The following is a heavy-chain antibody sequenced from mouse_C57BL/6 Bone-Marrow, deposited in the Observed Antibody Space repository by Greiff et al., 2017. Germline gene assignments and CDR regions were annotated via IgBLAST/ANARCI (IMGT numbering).Heavy chain of an antibody. V-gene: IGHV1-74*01. CDR1: GYTFTSYW. CDR3: ASPPYYGSSFAY. D-gene: IGHD1-1*01. J-gene: IGHJ3*01. Sequence: QVQLQQPGAELVKPGASVKVSCKASGYTFTSYWLHWVKQRPGQGLEWIGRIHPSDSDTNYNQKFKGKAKLTGDKSSSTAYMQLSSLTSEDSAVYYCASPPYYGSSFAYWGQGTLVTVSA. CDR2: IHPSDSDT.